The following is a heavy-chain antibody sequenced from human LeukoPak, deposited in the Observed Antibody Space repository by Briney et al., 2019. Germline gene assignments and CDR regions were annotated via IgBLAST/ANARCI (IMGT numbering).Heavy chain of an antibody. CDR3: AGPSGGVVVPAAINYYYYGMDV. V-gene: IGHV1-46*01. Sequence: ASVKVSCEASGYTFASYYMHWVRQAPGQGLEWMGIINPSGGSTSYAQKFQGRVTMTRDTSTSTVYMELSSLRSEDTAVYYCAGPSGGVVVPAAINYYYYGMDVWGQGTTVTVSS. J-gene: IGHJ6*02. CDR2: INPSGGST. CDR1: GYTFASYY. D-gene: IGHD2-2*02.